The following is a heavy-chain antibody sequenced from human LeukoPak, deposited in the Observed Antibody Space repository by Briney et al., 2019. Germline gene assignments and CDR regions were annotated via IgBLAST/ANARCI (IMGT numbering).Heavy chain of an antibody. J-gene: IGHJ6*03. CDR3: AASMADYYYYYMDV. D-gene: IGHD2-8*01. V-gene: IGHV3-30-3*01. CDR2: ISYDGSNK. CDR1: GFTFSSYA. Sequence: GGSLRLSCAASGFTFSSYAMHWVRQAPGKGLEWVAVISYDGSNKYYADSVKGRFTISRDNAKNTLYLQMNSLRAEDTAVYYCAASMADYYYYYMDVWGKGTTVTVSS.